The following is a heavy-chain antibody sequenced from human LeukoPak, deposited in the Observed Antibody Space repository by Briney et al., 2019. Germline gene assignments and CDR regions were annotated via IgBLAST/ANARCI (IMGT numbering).Heavy chain of an antibody. CDR1: GFTFSSYA. D-gene: IGHD3-22*01. J-gene: IGHJ4*02. Sequence: GGSLRLSCAASGFTFSSYAMHWVRQAPGKGLEWVAVISYDGSNKYYADSVKGRFIISRDNSKNTLYLQMNSLRAEDTAVYYCARVDYYDSSGYYPDDYWGQGTLVTVSS. V-gene: IGHV3-30-3*01. CDR3: ARVDYYDSSGYYPDDY. CDR2: ISYDGSNK.